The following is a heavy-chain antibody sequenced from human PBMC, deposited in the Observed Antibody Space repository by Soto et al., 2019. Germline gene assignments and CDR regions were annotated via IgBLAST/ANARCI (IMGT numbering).Heavy chain of an antibody. V-gene: IGHV3-72*01. D-gene: IGHD1-7*01. J-gene: IGHJ6*02. CDR1: GFTFSDHY. CDR3: ARAGTSLDYYYYGMDV. CDR2: TRNKANSYTT. Sequence: EVQLVESGGGLVQPGGSLRLSCAASGFTFSDHYMDWVRQAPGKGLEWVSRTRNKANSYTTEYAASVKGRFTISRDDSKNSLYLQMNSLKTEDTAVYYCARAGTSLDYYYYGMDVWGQGTTVTVSS.